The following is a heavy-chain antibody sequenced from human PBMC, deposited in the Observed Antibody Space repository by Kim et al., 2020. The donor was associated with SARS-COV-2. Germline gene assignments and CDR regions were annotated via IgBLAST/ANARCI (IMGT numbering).Heavy chain of an antibody. Sequence: GGSLRLSCAASGFTFSSYGMHWVRQAPGKGLEWVAVISYDGSNKYYADSVKGRFTISRDNSKNTLYLQMNSLRAEDTAVYYCAKVLSRGSWSLYYYYYGMDVWGQGTTVTVSS. CDR3: AKVLSRGSWSLYYYYYGMDV. J-gene: IGHJ6*02. CDR2: ISYDGSNK. CDR1: GFTFSSYG. V-gene: IGHV3-30*18. D-gene: IGHD6-13*01.